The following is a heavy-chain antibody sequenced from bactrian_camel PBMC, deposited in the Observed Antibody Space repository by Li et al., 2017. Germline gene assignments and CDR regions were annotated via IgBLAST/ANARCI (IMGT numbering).Heavy chain of an antibody. D-gene: IGHD3*01. Sequence: VQLVESGGGSVQAGGSLRLSCAAGRYTYKRNCVGWFRQRPGKDREGLAVIWIGGATTTYADSVKGRFTISRDNAKDTLYLQMNSLKIEDTAVYYCALGSSRQATMTARGKGTQVTVS. CDR2: IWIGGATT. V-gene: IGHV3S1*01. J-gene: IGHJ4*01. CDR1: RYTYKRNC.